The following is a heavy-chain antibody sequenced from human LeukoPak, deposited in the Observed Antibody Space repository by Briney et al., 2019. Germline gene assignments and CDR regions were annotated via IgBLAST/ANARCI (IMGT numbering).Heavy chain of an antibody. CDR3: ATGSNRYVTSDFDY. D-gene: IGHD3-22*01. Sequence: GGSLTLSCTASGYTFSNAWMHWVRQVPGKGLEWVGRIYSKTNGGTTEYAAPVKGRFTISRDDSKNTLYLQMHSLKTEDTSLYYCATGSNRYVTSDFDYWGQGTLVTVSA. CDR2: IYSKTNGGTT. CDR1: GYTFSNAW. J-gene: IGHJ4*02. V-gene: IGHV3-15*01.